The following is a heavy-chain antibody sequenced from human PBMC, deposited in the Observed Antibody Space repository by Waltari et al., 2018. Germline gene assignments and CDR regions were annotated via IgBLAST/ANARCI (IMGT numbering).Heavy chain of an antibody. J-gene: IGHJ3*01. V-gene: IGHV3-53*01. CDR3: ARHVSGPTRAAFDV. Sequence: EVQLVESGGGLIQPGGSLRLSCVGSGFTVNSNYMSWVRKVPGKGLEWVSNIPLGTNANYAESVRGRFTISRDNSKDTLYLQMNSLRVEDTAVYFCARHVSGPTRAAFDVWGQGTMVTVSS. CDR2: IPLGTNA. D-gene: IGHD6-19*01. CDR1: GFTVNSNY.